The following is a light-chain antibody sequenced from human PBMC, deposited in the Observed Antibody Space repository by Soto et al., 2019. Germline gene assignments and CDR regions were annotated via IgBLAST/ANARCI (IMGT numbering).Light chain of an antibody. Sequence: DIVMTQSPLSLPVTPGEPASISCRSSQSLLHSNGYNYLDRYLQKPGQSPQLLSSLGSNRASGVPDRFSGSGSGTDFTLTISRVEAEDVGVYYCLHALQTPFTFGAGTKVDIK. CDR2: LGS. J-gene: IGKJ3*01. CDR1: QSLLHSNGYNY. CDR3: LHALQTPFT. V-gene: IGKV2-28*01.